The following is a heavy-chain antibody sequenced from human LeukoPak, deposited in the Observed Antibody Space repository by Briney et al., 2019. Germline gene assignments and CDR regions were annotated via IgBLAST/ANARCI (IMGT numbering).Heavy chain of an antibody. V-gene: IGHV3-23*01. CDR1: GFTFSNAW. J-gene: IGHJ4*02. CDR3: AKDWMSTIINYFDY. Sequence: GGSLRLSCAASGFTFSNAWMSWVRQTPGKGLEWVSSISGSGGSTHYADSVKGRFTISRDNSKNILYLQMNSLRAEDTAVYYCAKDWMSTIINYFDYWGQGTLVTVSS. D-gene: IGHD5-12*01. CDR2: ISGSGGST.